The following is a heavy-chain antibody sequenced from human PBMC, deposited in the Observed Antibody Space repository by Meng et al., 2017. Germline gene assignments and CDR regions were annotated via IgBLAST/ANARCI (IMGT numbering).Heavy chain of an antibody. Sequence: QVELQESGPGLVKPSGTLSLTLPVSGGSISSSNWWSWVRQPPGKGLEWIGEIYHSGSTNYNPSLKSRVTISVDKSKNQFSLKLSSVTAADTAVYYCARDRGAVAGTNFDYWGQGTLVTVSS. J-gene: IGHJ4*02. CDR3: ARDRGAVAGTNFDY. CDR1: GGSISSSNW. V-gene: IGHV4-4*02. D-gene: IGHD6-19*01. CDR2: IYHSGST.